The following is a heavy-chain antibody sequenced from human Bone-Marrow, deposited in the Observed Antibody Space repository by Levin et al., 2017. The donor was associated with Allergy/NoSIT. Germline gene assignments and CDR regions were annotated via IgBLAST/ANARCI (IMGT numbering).Heavy chain of an antibody. V-gene: IGHV3-15*01. CDR1: GFTFSNAW. J-gene: IGHJ4*02. Sequence: KPGGSLRLSCAASGFTFSNAWMSWVRLAPGKGLEWVGRIKKKTHGETTEYAAPVKGRFTISRDDSKNTLFLQMNSLKTEDTGVYYCTTDSPYHYSSSGYAYTLDHWGQGTLVTVSS. D-gene: IGHD3-22*01. CDR2: IKKKTHGETT. CDR3: TTDSPYHYSSSGYAYTLDH.